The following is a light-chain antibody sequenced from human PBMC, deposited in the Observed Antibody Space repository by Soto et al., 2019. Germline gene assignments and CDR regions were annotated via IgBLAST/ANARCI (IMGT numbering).Light chain of an antibody. J-gene: IGKJ1*01. Sequence: EIELTQSPGTLSLSPGERATLSCRASQSVSSSYLAWYQQKPGQAPRLLIYGASSRATGIPDRFSGSGSGTDFTLTISRLEPEDFAVYYCQQYGSSLWTVGQGTKVDIK. CDR1: QSVSSSY. CDR2: GAS. CDR3: QQYGSSLWT. V-gene: IGKV3-20*01.